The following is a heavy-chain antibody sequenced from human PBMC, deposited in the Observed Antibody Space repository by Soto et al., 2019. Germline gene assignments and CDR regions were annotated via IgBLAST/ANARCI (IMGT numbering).Heavy chain of an antibody. CDR2: ISGSDDST. V-gene: IGHV3-23*01. Sequence: EVQLLESGGGLVQPGESLRRSCAASGFTFISYAMSWVRQAPGKGLEWVSVISGSDDSTYYGDSVKGRFTISRDNSKNTLYLHMNSLRDEDTAVYYCAKRSSSSPFDYWGQGTLVTVSS. CDR3: AKRSSSSPFDY. CDR1: GFTFISYA. D-gene: IGHD6-6*01. J-gene: IGHJ4*02.